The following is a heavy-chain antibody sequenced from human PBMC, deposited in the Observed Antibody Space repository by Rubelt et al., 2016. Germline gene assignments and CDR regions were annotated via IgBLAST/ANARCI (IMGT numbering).Heavy chain of an antibody. J-gene: IGHJ1*01. CDR3: AKPARLDYGINAEYFQH. Sequence: QVQLVESGGGVVQPGGSLRLSCAASGFTFSSYGMHWVRQAPGKGLEWVACIRYDGRNKYYADSVKGRFTISRDNSKNPLYLQMNSLRAEDTAVYYCAKPARLDYGINAEYFQHWGQGTLVTVSP. D-gene: IGHD4-17*01. V-gene: IGHV3-30*02. CDR2: IRYDGRNK. CDR1: GFTFSSYG.